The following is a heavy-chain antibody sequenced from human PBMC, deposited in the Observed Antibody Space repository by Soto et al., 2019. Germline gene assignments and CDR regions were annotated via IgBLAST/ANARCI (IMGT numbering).Heavy chain of an antibody. V-gene: IGHV3-9*01. CDR1: GFTFDDYA. Sequence: EVQLVESGGGLVQPGRSLRLSCAASGFTFDDYAMHWVRQAPGKGLEWVSGISWNSGCIGYADSVQGRFTISRDNAKNSLYLQMKRLRAEDTALYYCARSSLVLVAATLDYWGQGTLVSVSS. D-gene: IGHD2-15*01. J-gene: IGHJ4*02. CDR2: ISWNSGCI. CDR3: ARSSLVLVAATLDY.